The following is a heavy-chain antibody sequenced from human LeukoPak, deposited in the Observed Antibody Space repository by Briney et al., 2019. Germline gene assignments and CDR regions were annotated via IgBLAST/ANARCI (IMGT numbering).Heavy chain of an antibody. D-gene: IGHD1-26*01. CDR3: ARGVVGGFDY. V-gene: IGHV4-39*07. J-gene: IGHJ4*02. CDR1: GDSISSSSYY. CDR2: IDHSGST. Sequence: SETLSLTCTVSGDSISSSSYYWSWIRQPPGKGLEWIGEIDHSGSTNYNPSLKSRVTISVDTSKNQFSLKLSSVTAADTAVYYCARGVVGGFDYWGQGTLVTVSS.